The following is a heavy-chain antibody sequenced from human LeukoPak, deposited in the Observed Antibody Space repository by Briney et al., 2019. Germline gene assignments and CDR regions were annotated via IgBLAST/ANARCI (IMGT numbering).Heavy chain of an antibody. CDR2: ISYDGSNK. J-gene: IGHJ6*02. D-gene: IGHD2-2*01. CDR3: AKSTRASYYYGMDV. V-gene: IGHV3-30*18. CDR1: GFTFSSYG. Sequence: PGGSLRLSCAASGFTFSSYGMHWVRQAPGKGLEWVAVISYDGSNKYYADSVKGRFTISRDNSKNTLYLQMNSLRAEDTAVYYCAKSTRASYYYGMDVWGQGTTATVSS.